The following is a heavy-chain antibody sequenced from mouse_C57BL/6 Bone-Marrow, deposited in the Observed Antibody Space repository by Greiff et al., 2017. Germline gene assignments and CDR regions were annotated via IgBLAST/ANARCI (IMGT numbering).Heavy chain of an antibody. V-gene: IGHV1-22*01. CDR3: ARSVRLLRGSAMDY. Sequence: EVQLQQSGPELVKPGASVKMSCKASGYTFTDYNMHWVKQSHGKSLEWIGYINPNNGGTSYNQKFKGKATLTVNKSSSTAYMELRSLTSEDSAVYYCARSVRLLRGSAMDYWGQGTSVTVSS. J-gene: IGHJ4*01. CDR2: INPNNGGT. CDR1: GYTFTDYN. D-gene: IGHD1-1*01.